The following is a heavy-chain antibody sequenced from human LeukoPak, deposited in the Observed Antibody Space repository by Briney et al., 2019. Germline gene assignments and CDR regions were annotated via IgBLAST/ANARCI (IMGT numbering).Heavy chain of an antibody. V-gene: IGHV4-59*01. CDR2: INYSGST. J-gene: IGHJ4*02. D-gene: IGHD3-22*01. CDR3: ARYKGRYYYDSNFDY. Sequence: SETLSLTCTVSGGSISSYYWSWIRQPPGKGLEWIGYINYSGSTNYNPSLKSRVTISVDTSKNQFSLKLSSVTAADTAVYYCARYKGRYYYDSNFDYWGQGTLVTVSS. CDR1: GGSISSYY.